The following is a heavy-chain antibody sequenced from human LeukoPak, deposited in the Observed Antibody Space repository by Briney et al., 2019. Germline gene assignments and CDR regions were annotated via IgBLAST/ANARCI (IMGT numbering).Heavy chain of an antibody. Sequence: SQTLSLTCTVSGGSISSGSYYWSWIRQPAGKGLEWIGRIYTSGSTNYNPSLKSRVTISVDTSKNQFSLKLSSVTAADTAVYYCARDSPPAAGWFDPWGQGTLVTVSS. CDR1: GGSISSGSYY. CDR2: IYTSGST. CDR3: ARDSPPAAGWFDP. J-gene: IGHJ5*02. D-gene: IGHD2-2*01. V-gene: IGHV4-61*02.